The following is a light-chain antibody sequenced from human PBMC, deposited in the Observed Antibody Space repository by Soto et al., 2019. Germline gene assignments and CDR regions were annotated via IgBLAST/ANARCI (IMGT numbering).Light chain of an antibody. Sequence: QSALTQPASVSGSPGQSITISCTGTSSDVGSYNLVSWYQQHPGKAPKLMIYEGSKRPSGVSNRFSGSKSGNTASLTISGLQAEDEADYYCCSYARSSWVFGGGTKVTVL. V-gene: IGLV2-23*01. CDR2: EGS. CDR3: CSYARSSWV. CDR1: SSDVGSYNL. J-gene: IGLJ3*02.